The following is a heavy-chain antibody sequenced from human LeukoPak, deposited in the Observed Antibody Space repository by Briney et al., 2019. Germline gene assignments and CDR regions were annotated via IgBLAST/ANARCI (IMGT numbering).Heavy chain of an antibody. CDR1: GFSISSGYY. D-gene: IGHD5-24*01. CDR3: ARQGTYLGRWLQRIGPELSDAFDI. Sequence: SETLSLTCTVSGFSISSGYYWGWIRQPPGKGLEWIGSIYHSGSTYYNPSLKSQVTISVDTSKNQFSLKLSSVTAADTAVYYCARQGTYLGRWLQRIGPELSDAFDIWGQGTMVTVSS. V-gene: IGHV4-38-2*02. CDR2: IYHSGST. J-gene: IGHJ3*02.